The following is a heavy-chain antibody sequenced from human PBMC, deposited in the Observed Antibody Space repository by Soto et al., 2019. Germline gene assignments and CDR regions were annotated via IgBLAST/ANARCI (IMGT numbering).Heavy chain of an antibody. Sequence: ESGGALVQPGGSLRLSCAASGFTFSSYFMNWVRQAPGKGLEWVSYISSSSSTTYYADSVKGRFTISRDNAKNSLYLHMNSLRDEDTAVYYCARDRPQYSGYSAHVYYFDYWGQGTLVTVSS. CDR1: GFTFSSYF. D-gene: IGHD5-12*01. CDR2: ISSSSSTT. J-gene: IGHJ4*02. CDR3: ARDRPQYSGYSAHVYYFDY. V-gene: IGHV3-48*02.